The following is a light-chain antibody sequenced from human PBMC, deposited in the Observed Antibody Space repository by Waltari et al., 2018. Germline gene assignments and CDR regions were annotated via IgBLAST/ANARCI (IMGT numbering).Light chain of an antibody. J-gene: IGKJ1*01. CDR2: AAS. Sequence: DIQMTQSPYSLSASVGDRVTIACRASQGISTSLNWYQQKEGKAPKALIFAASNLQSGVPSRFSGSGSGTDFTLTISNLQPEDFATHFCQQNYDTPWTFGQGTKVEIE. CDR3: QQNYDTPWT. V-gene: IGKV1-39*01. CDR1: QGISTS.